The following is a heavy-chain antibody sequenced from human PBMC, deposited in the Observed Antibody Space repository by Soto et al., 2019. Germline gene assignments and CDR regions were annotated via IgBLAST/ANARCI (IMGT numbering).Heavy chain of an antibody. V-gene: IGHV3-21*01. D-gene: IGHD2-15*01. CDR3: ARYLYSTSCFQSGGSCYSNAFDI. Sequence: EVQLVESGGGLVKPGGSLRLSCAASGFTFSSYSMNWVRQAPGKGLEWVSSISSSSSYIYYADSVKGRFTISRDNAKNSLYLQMNSLRAEDTAVYYCARYLYSTSCFQSGGSCYSNAFDIWGQGTVVTVSS. CDR1: GFTFSSYS. CDR2: ISSSSSYI. J-gene: IGHJ3*02.